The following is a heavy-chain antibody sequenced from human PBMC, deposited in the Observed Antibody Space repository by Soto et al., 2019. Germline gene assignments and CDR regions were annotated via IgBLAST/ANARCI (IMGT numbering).Heavy chain of an antibody. J-gene: IGHJ4*01. D-gene: IGHD6-19*01. CDR1: EYTFTGYY. CDR2: INPNGGGT. Sequence: GASVKVSCNTSEYTFTGYYLHRVRQVPGQGLEWMGWINPNGGGTIYAQKFQGRLTMTRDTSITTAYMELSRLRSDDTAFYYCATSSDWSPLLGYWGRGTLVPVSS. V-gene: IGHV1-2*02. CDR3: ATSSDWSPLLGY.